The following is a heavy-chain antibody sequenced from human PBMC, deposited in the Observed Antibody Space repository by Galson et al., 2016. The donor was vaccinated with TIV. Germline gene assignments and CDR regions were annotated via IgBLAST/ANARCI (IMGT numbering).Heavy chain of an antibody. J-gene: IGHJ4*02. V-gene: IGHV3-30-3*01. CDR3: TRDGRGNWKYVDYFDY. Sequence: SLRLSCAASGFTFSSYTFHWVRQTPGKGLEWVAIISHDGNNKDFADSVEGRFTISRDSSKNTVFLQMNSLILVDTAVYYCTRDGRGNWKYVDYFDYWGPGTVVTVSS. D-gene: IGHD1-7*01. CDR2: ISHDGNNK. CDR1: GFTFSSYT.